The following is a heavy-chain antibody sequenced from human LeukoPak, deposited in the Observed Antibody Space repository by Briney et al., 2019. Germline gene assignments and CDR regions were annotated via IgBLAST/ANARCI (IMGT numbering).Heavy chain of an antibody. CDR2: ISVNGRDK. CDR1: GFDFNSYA. J-gene: IGHJ4*02. V-gene: IGHV3-30*01. D-gene: IGHD2-21*01. Sequence: QPGGSLRLSCAASGFDFNSYALHWVRQAPGKGLESVAVISVNGRDKYYANSVKGRFSISRDNSKNTFSLQMNSLRVEDSASYYCATLDWCHKYLVACGSSEYWGQGTLVTVSS. CDR3: ATLDWCHKYLVACGSSEY.